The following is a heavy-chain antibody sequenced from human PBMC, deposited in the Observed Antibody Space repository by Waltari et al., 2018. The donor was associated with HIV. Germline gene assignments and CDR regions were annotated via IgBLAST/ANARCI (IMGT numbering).Heavy chain of an antibody. D-gene: IGHD1-1*01. CDR2: CKYDGQS. J-gene: IGHJ6*02. Sequence: QVQLEQWGAGVVRPSETLSVTSAVYNESFNAYYLTWVRKAPGKGQGWIVECKYDGQSFYNPSLKSLVSAFLDGSKWQFSLRLASATAADTAVYFCVRGPNWQLGGLDVWGRGTTVIVSS. CDR3: VRGPNWQLGGLDV. CDR1: NESFNAYY. V-gene: IGHV4-34*02.